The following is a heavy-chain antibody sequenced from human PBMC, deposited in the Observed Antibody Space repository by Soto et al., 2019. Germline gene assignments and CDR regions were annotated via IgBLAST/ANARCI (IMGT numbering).Heavy chain of an antibody. CDR1: GGTFSSYA. D-gene: IGHD4-17*01. Sequence: SVNVSCKASGGTFSSYAISWVRQAPGQGLEWMGGIIPIFGTANYAQKFQGRVTITADESTSTAYMELSSLRSEDTAVYYCARLTTVTTTDYYYYYGMDVWGQGTTVTVSS. CDR3: ARLTTVTTTDYYYYYGMDV. J-gene: IGHJ6*02. CDR2: IIPIFGTA. V-gene: IGHV1-69*13.